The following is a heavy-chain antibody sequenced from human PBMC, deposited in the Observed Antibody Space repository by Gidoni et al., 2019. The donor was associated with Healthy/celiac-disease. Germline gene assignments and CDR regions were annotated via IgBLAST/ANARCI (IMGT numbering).Heavy chain of an antibody. CDR3: ARQFGGRLEWFMRGDVPDAFDI. V-gene: IGHV4-39*01. Sequence: QLQLQESGPGLVKPSETLSLTRTVSGGSISSSRYYWGWIRQPPGKGLAWVGTIYYSGSTYYNPSLKSRVTISVDTSKHQFSLKLSSVTAADTAVYYCARQFGGRLEWFMRGDVPDAFDIWGQGTMVTVSS. J-gene: IGHJ3*02. CDR2: IYYSGST. D-gene: IGHD3-3*01. CDR1: GGSISSSRYY.